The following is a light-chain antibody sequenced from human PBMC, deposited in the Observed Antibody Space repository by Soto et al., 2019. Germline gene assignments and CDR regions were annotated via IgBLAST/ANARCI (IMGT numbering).Light chain of an antibody. CDR1: QSVSSSY. CDR3: QQRSNWPPV. Sequence: EIVLTQSPGTLSLSPGERGTLSCRASQSVSSSYLAWYQQKPGQAPRLLIYGASSRATGIPDRFSGSGSGTDFTLTISRLEPEDFAVYYCQQRSNWPPVFGQGTRLEIK. V-gene: IGKV3D-20*02. CDR2: GAS. J-gene: IGKJ5*01.